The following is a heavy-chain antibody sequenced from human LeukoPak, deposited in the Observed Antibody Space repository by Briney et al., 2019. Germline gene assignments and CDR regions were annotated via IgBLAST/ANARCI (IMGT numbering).Heavy chain of an antibody. Sequence: SETLSLTCAVYGGSFSGYYWSWLRQTPGKGLEWIGEIKHSGSTNYNPSLKSRVTISLDTSKNQFSLKLTSVTAADTAVYYCTRELSGSQDFWGQGTLVTVSS. D-gene: IGHD3-22*01. CDR1: GGSFSGYY. J-gene: IGHJ4*02. CDR3: TRELSGSQDF. CDR2: IKHSGST. V-gene: IGHV4-34*01.